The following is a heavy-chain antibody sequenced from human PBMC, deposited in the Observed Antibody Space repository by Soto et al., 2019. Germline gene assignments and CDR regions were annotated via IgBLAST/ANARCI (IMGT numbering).Heavy chain of an antibody. Sequence: QVQLQESGPGLVKPSQTLSLTCTVSGGSISSGGYYWSWIRQHPGKGLEWIGYIYYSGSTYYNPSLKSRVNISVDTSKNQFSLKLSSVTAADTAVYYCAREVLWFGVPTYFDYWGQGTLVTVSS. D-gene: IGHD3-10*01. V-gene: IGHV4-31*03. J-gene: IGHJ4*02. CDR2: IYYSGST. CDR3: AREVLWFGVPTYFDY. CDR1: GGSISSGGYY.